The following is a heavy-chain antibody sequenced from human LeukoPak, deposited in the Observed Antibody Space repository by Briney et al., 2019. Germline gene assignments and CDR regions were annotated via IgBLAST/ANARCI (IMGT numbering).Heavy chain of an antibody. Sequence: SETLSLTCAVYGGSFSGYYWSWIRQPPGKGLEWIGYIYYSGSTNYNPSLKTRVTISVDTSKNQFSLKLSSFTAADTAVYYCAVSSSWYQNGVNWFDPWGQGTLVTVSS. D-gene: IGHD6-13*01. CDR3: AVSSSWYQNGVNWFDP. J-gene: IGHJ5*02. CDR2: IYYSGST. V-gene: IGHV4-59*01. CDR1: GGSFSGYY.